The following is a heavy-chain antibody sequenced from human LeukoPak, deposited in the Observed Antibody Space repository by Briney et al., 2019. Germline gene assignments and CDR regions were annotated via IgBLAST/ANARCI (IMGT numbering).Heavy chain of an antibody. CDR1: GGSISSYY. Sequence: PSETLSLTCTVSGGSISSYYWSWIRQPPGKGLEWIGYIYYSGTTKYNPSLKSRVTISVDTSKNQFSLKVNSVTAADTAVYYCARGQPQRYSSGWYVNWFDPWGQGTLVTVSS. V-gene: IGHV4-59*01. CDR2: IYYSGTT. D-gene: IGHD6-19*01. J-gene: IGHJ5*02. CDR3: ARGQPQRYSSGWYVNWFDP.